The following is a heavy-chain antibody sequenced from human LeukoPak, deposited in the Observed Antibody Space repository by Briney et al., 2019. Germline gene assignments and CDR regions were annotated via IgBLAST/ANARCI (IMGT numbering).Heavy chain of an antibody. J-gene: IGHJ4*02. V-gene: IGHV4-34*01. Sequence: SETLSRTCAVYGDSFSGYYWSRIRQSPGTGLEWIGEVNDRGTTNYNPNLKSRVTISVVTSSNQFSLRLTSVTAADTAIYFCATRRGGPYPYYFDHWDQGALVTVSS. CDR3: ATRRGGPYPYYFDH. CDR1: GDSFSGYY. D-gene: IGHD2-15*01. CDR2: VNDRGTT.